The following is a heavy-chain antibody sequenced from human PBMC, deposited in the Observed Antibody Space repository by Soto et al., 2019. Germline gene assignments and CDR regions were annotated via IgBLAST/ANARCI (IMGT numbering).Heavy chain of an antibody. J-gene: IGHJ5*02. CDR2: LYYSGNT. CDR3: ARDGGSTFNWFDT. V-gene: IGHV4-39*02. Sequence: QLQLQESGPGLVKPSETLSLTCTVSGGSISSFNYFWGWIRQPPGKGLEWIGSLYYSGNTYYNQSLQSRITISVDTSKKQCTLTLRSVTAADTAVYYCARDGGSTFNWFDTWGQGTMVTVSP. D-gene: IGHD2-15*01. CDR1: GGSISSFNYF.